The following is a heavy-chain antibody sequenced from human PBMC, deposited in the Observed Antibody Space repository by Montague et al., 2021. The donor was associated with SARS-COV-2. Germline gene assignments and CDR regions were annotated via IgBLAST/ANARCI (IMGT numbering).Heavy chain of an antibody. Sequence: SETLSLTCTVSGGSISSSSYYWGWLRQPPGQGLEWNGCIYYSGSTYPYPSLKSRVSISADTTKNQFSLKLSSVTAAATSVYYCASPELQQLVRLSGMDVWGQGTTVTVSS. CDR3: ASPELQQLVRLSGMDV. CDR2: IYYSGST. CDR1: GGSISSSSYY. V-gene: IGHV4-39*07. D-gene: IGHD6-13*01. J-gene: IGHJ6*02.